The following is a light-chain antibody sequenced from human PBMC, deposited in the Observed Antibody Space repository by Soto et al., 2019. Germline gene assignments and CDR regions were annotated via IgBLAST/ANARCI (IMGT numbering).Light chain of an antibody. CDR1: QSVSSY. V-gene: IGKV3-11*01. CDR2: DAS. Sequence: EILMTQSPATLSLSPGARAPLSCRASQSVSSYLAWYQQKPGQAPRLLIYDASNRATGIPARFSGSGSGTDFTLTISSLEPEDFAVYYCQQRSNWPVTFGQGTRLEIK. CDR3: QQRSNWPVT. J-gene: IGKJ5*01.